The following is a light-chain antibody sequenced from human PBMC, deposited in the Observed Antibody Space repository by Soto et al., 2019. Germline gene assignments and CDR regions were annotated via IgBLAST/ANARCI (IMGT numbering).Light chain of an antibody. V-gene: IGLV2-14*01. CDR3: SSYTISSTSNWV. J-gene: IGLJ3*02. Sequence: QSALTQPASVSGSPGQSITISCTGTSSDVGDYNYVSWYQQHPGKAPKLMIYEVSNRPSGVSNRFSGSKSGNTASLTISGLQAEDEADYYCSSYTISSTSNWVFGGGTKLTVL. CDR1: SSDVGDYNY. CDR2: EVS.